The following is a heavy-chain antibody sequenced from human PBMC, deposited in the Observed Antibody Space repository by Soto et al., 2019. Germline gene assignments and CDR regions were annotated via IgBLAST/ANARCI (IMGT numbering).Heavy chain of an antibody. CDR1: GFTFSSYA. CDR2: ISGSGGST. V-gene: IGHV3-23*01. CDR3: AGITMIVVVLAVPDSRTEVPFDY. D-gene: IGHD3-22*01. Sequence: PWGSLRLSCAASGFTFSSYAMSWVRQAPGKGLEWVSAISGSGGSTYYADSVKGRFTISRDNSKNTLYLQMNSLRAEDTAVYYCAGITMIVVVLAVPDSRTEVPFDYWGQGTLVTVSS. J-gene: IGHJ4*02.